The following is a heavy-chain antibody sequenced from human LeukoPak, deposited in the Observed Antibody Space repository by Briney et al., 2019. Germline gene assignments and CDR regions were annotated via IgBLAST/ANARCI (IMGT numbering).Heavy chain of an antibody. Sequence: ASVKVSCKASGYTFTSYDMHWVRQAPGQGLEWMGIINPSGGSTSYAQKFQGRVTMTRDMSTSTVYMELSSLRSEDTAVYYCASSPPVVGATDPLDYWGQGTLVTVSS. J-gene: IGHJ4*02. D-gene: IGHD1-26*01. V-gene: IGHV1-46*01. CDR2: INPSGGST. CDR1: GYTFTSYD. CDR3: ASSPPVVGATDPLDY.